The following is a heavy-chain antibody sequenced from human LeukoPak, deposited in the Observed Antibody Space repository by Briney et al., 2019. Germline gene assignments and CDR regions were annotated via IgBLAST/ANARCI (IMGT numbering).Heavy chain of an antibody. Sequence: VSVKVSCKASGYTFTGYYMHWVRQAPGQGLEWMGWINPNSGDTNSAQNFQGRVTMTRDTSISTAYMELTRLRSDDTAVYYCARAPTFDIWGQGTMVTVSS. CDR3: ARAPTFDI. J-gene: IGHJ3*02. CDR2: INPNSGDT. CDR1: GYTFTGYY. V-gene: IGHV1-2*02.